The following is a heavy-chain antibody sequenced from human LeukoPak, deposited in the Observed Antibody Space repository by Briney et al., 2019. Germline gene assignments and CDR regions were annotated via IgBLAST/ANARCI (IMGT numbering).Heavy chain of an antibody. J-gene: IGHJ4*02. CDR3: ARSRWLQSGAPFDY. CDR1: GFTFSSYG. Sequence: GGSLRLSCAASGFTFSSYGMHWVRQAPGKGLEWVAFIRYDGSNKYYADSVKGRFTISRDNAKNSLYLQMNSLRAEDTAVYYCARSRWLQSGAPFDYWGQGTLVTVSS. D-gene: IGHD5-24*01. V-gene: IGHV3-30*02. CDR2: IRYDGSNK.